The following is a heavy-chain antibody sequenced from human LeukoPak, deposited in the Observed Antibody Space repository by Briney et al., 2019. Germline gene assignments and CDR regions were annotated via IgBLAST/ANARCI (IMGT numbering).Heavy chain of an antibody. CDR2: ISGSGDTT. J-gene: IGHJ5*02. D-gene: IGHD3-16*01. V-gene: IGHV3-23*01. CDR1: GFTFSSYA. CDR3: AKDQGENWFDP. Sequence: GSLRLSCAAYGFTFSSYAMSWVRQALGRGLEWVSVISGSGDTTYYADSVKGRFTISRDNSKNTLYLQMNSLRAEDTALYYCAKDQGENWFDPWGQGTLVTVSS.